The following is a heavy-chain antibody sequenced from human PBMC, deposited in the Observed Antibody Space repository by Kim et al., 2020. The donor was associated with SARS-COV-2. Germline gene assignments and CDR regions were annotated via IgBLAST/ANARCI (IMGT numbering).Heavy chain of an antibody. CDR1: GGSISSSNW. CDR3: ARGYCSGGSCFLRYYYYYGMDV. CDR2: IYHSGST. V-gene: IGHV4-4*02. J-gene: IGHJ6*02. Sequence: SETLSLTCAVSGGSISSSNWWSWVRQPPGKGLEWIGEIYHSGSTNYNPSLKSRVTISVDKSKNQFSLKLSSVTAADTAAYYCARGYCSGGSCFLRYYYYYGMDVWGQGTTVTVSS. D-gene: IGHD2-15*01.